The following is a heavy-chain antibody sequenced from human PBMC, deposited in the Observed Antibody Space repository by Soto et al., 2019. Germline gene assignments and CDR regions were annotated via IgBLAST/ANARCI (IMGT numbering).Heavy chain of an antibody. V-gene: IGHV3-73*01. Sequence: EVQLVESGGGLVQPGGSQKLSCTASGFSFSGSAVHWVRQAPGKGMEWVGRMRTKGDNYATAYDASVKGRFTISRDDSKNTAYLQMNSLKTEDTAVYYCTRRSGWGLNWYFALWGRGTLVTVSS. CDR1: GFSFSGSA. D-gene: IGHD3-10*01. CDR3: TRRSGWGLNWYFAL. CDR2: MRTKGDNYAT. J-gene: IGHJ2*01.